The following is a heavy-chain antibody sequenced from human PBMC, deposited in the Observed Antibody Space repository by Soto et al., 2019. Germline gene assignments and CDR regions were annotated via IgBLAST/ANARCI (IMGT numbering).Heavy chain of an antibody. CDR1: GGTFSSYT. CDR2: IIPILGIA. J-gene: IGHJ3*02. V-gene: IGHV1-69*02. Sequence: ASVKVSCKASGGTFSSYTISWVRQAPGQGLEWMGRIIPILGIANYAQKFQGRVTITADKSTSTAHMELSSLRSEDTAVYYCARLAGNTRFDIWGQGTMVTVSS. D-gene: IGHD6-13*01. CDR3: ARLAGNTRFDI.